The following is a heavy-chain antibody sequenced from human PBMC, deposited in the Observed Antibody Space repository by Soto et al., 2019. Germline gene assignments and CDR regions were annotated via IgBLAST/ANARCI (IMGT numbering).Heavy chain of an antibody. CDR2: ASYDGSSG. J-gene: IGHJ6*02. Sequence: GGSLRLSCAASGFTFSSCGMHGVRQAPGTGRERVAVASYDGSSGWYADSVRGRFTISSDNSKNTLYLQMNSLRAEDTAVYYCAKTRYGYGPFYGMDVWGQGT. V-gene: IGHV3-30*18. D-gene: IGHD5-18*01. CDR3: AKTRYGYGPFYGMDV. CDR1: GFTFSSCG.